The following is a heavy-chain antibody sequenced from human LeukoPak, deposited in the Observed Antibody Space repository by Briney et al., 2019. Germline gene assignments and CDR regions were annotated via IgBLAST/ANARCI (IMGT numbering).Heavy chain of an antibody. CDR1: GDSISSGNAY. CDR3: ARAGQYHHNSAGYFPDY. D-gene: IGHD3-22*01. V-gene: IGHV4-30-4*01. J-gene: IGHJ4*02. CDR2: IYYSGYT. Sequence: SETLSLTCTVSGDSISSGNAYWSWIRQPPGKGLEWIGSIYYSGYTYYGPSLKSGGTVAVDTFKNEFSLKLRSVTAADPAVSYCARAGQYHHNSAGYFPDYWGQGTLVTVSS.